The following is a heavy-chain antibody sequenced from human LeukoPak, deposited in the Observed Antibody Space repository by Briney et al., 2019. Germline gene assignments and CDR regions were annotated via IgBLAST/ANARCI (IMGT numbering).Heavy chain of an antibody. CDR2: IYTSGST. J-gene: IGHJ4*02. CDR3: ARGIAAAGRPSGYFDY. CDR1: GGSISSYY. V-gene: IGHV4-4*07. D-gene: IGHD6-13*01. Sequence: SETLSLTCTVSGGSISSYYWSWIRQPAGKGLEWIGRIYTSGSTNYNPSLKSRVTMSVDTSKNQFSLKQSSVTAADTAVYYCARGIAAAGRPSGYFDYWGQGTLVTVSS.